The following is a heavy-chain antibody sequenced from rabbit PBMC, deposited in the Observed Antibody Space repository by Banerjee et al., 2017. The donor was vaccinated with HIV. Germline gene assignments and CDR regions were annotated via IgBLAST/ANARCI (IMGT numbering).Heavy chain of an antibody. CDR2: IDAGSGGTT. V-gene: IGHV1S45*01. Sequence: QEQLEESGGDLVKPEGSLTLTCTASAFSFSSGYDMCWVRQAPGKGLEWIACIDAGSGGTTYYATWAKGRFTISKPSSTTVTLQMTSLTAADTATYFCARAGSGYRQFDLWGPGTLVTVS. CDR1: AFSFSSGYD. D-gene: IGHD8-1*01. J-gene: IGHJ4*01. CDR3: ARAGSGYRQFDL.